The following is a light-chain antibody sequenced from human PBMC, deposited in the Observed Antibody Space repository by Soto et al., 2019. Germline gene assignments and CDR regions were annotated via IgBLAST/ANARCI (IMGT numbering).Light chain of an antibody. CDR3: QQYYNTFPT. J-gene: IGKJ1*01. CDR2: WAS. Sequence: DIVMTQSPDSLAVSLGERATINCKSSETILYTPNNNNYLAWLQKKPGQPPRLLIYWASTRQSGVPDRFSGSGSGTEFTLTISSLQAEDVAVYYCQQYYNTFPTFGQGTKVEIK. V-gene: IGKV4-1*01. CDR1: ETILYTPNNNNY.